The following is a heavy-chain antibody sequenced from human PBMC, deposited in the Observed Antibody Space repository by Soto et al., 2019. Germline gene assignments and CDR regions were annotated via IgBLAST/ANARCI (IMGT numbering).Heavy chain of an antibody. Sequence: PGGSLRLSCAASGVSVTNNYMNWVRQAPGKGLEWVSIIDIGGNTYYADSVKDRFTISRDNSRNTLYLHTDSLRAEDTAVYYCARGRGSTGYLGREHYFDYWGQGTLVTVSS. J-gene: IGHJ4*02. CDR2: IDIGGNT. V-gene: IGHV3-66*01. CDR3: ARGRGSTGYLGREHYFDY. D-gene: IGHD2-2*01. CDR1: GVSVTNNY.